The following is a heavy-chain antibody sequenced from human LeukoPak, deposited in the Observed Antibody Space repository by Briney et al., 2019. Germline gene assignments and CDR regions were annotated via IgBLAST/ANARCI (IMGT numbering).Heavy chain of an antibody. CDR1: GFTFSSYA. D-gene: IGHD6-19*01. CDR2: ISYDGSNK. Sequence: GGSLRLSCAASGFTFSSYAMHWVRQAPGKGLEWVAVISYDGSNKYYADSVKGRFTISRDNSKNTLYLQMNSLRAEDTAVYYCARGPEGVAGGPAGICDYWGQGTLVTVSS. CDR3: ARGPEGVAGGPAGICDY. J-gene: IGHJ4*02. V-gene: IGHV3-30*04.